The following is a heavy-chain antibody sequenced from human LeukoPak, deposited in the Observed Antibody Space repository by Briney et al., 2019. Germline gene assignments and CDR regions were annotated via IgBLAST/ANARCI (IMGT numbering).Heavy chain of an antibody. D-gene: IGHD5-24*01. CDR2: IYPGDSDT. CDR3: ARHAVRDGYNRHNDY. CDR1: GYSFTSYW. J-gene: IGHJ4*02. Sequence: GESLKISCKGSGYSFTSYWIGWVRQMPGKGLEWMGIIYPGDSDTRYSPSFQGQVTISADKSISTAYLQWSSLKASDTAMYYCARHAVRDGYNRHNDYWGQGTLVTVSS. V-gene: IGHV5-51*01.